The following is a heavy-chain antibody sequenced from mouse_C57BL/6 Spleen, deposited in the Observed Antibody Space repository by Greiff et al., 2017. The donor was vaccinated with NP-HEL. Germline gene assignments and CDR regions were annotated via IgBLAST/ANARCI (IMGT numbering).Heavy chain of an antibody. CDR1: GYAFSSSW. Sequence: QVQLQQSGPELVKPGASVKISCKASGYAFSSSWMNWVKQRPGKGLEWIGRIYPGDGDTNYNGKFKGKATLTADTSSSTAYMQLSSLTSEDSAVYFCARSYYYGSSYAMDYWGQGTSVTVSS. V-gene: IGHV1-82*01. CDR2: IYPGDGDT. J-gene: IGHJ4*01. D-gene: IGHD1-1*01. CDR3: ARSYYYGSSYAMDY.